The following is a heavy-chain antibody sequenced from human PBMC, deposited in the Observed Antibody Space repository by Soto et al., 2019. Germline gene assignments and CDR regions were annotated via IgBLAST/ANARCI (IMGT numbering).Heavy chain of an antibody. D-gene: IGHD3-22*01. CDR1: GGSISSGGYS. V-gene: IGHV4-30-2*01. Sequence: PSETLSLTCAVSGGSISSGGYSWSWIRQPPGKGLEWIGYIYHSGSTYYNPSLKSRVTISVDRSKNQFSLKLSSVTAADTAVYYCARGVGSYSSGFYFDYWGQGTLVTVSS. CDR2: IYHSGST. J-gene: IGHJ4*02. CDR3: ARGVGSYSSGFYFDY.